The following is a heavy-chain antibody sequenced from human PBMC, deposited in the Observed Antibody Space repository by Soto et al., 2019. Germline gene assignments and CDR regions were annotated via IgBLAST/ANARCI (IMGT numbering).Heavy chain of an antibody. V-gene: IGHV4-59*01. CDR1: GGSISRYY. D-gene: IGHD2-21*02. CDR3: ARDLWGYCGTDCYPLDV. CDR2: LYNPGST. J-gene: IGHJ6*02. Sequence: QVRLQESGPGLVKPSETLSLTCTVSGGSISRYYWSWIRQPPGKGLEWIGYLYNPGSTIYNPSLKSRVTISVDMSQNQFSLNLNYVTAADTAVYYCARDLWGYCGTDCYPLDVWGQGTTVTVSS.